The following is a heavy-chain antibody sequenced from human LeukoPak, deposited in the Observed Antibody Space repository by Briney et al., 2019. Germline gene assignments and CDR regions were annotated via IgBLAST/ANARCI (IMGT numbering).Heavy chain of an antibody. J-gene: IGHJ4*02. CDR1: GYTFTAYY. Sequence: ASVKVSFKASGYTFTAYYLHWVRQAPGQGLEWMGWLNPYSGDTNYAQNFQGRVTMTRDTSINTAYMELSRLRSDDTAVYYCVRSSYDSSLRFDDYWGQGALVTVSS. D-gene: IGHD3-22*01. CDR3: VRSSYDSSLRFDDY. V-gene: IGHV1-2*02. CDR2: LNPYSGDT.